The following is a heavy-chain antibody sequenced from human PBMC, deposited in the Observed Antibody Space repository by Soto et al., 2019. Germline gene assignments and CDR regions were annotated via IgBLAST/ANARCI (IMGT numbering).Heavy chain of an antibody. CDR2: IKVSNGRT. CDR1: GYSFVSHG. D-gene: IGHD3-10*01. V-gene: IGHV1-18*01. J-gene: IGHJ4*02. Sequence: QVQLVQSGPEVERPGASVKVSCKTSGYSFVSHGISWVRQAPGQGLEWMGWIKVSNGRTKNAQKFQGRVTMTTDTSTSTVYMELGGLGPADTAENYFGGGSYGEALLAYWGQGTLVTVSS. CDR3: GGGSYGEALLAY.